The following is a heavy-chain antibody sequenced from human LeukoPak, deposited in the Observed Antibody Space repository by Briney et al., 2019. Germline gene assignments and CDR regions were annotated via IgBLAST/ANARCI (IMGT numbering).Heavy chain of an antibody. J-gene: IGHJ3*02. D-gene: IGHD1-26*01. CDR3: TTEDSGSLDDAFDI. V-gene: IGHV3-15*01. CDR1: GFTFSNAW. CDR2: IKSKTDGGTT. Sequence: GGSLRLSCAASGFTFSNAWMSWVRQAPGKGLEWVGRIKSKTDGGTTDYAAPVKGRFTILRDDSKNTLYLQMNSLKTEDTAVYYCTTEDSGSLDDAFDIWGQGTMVTVSS.